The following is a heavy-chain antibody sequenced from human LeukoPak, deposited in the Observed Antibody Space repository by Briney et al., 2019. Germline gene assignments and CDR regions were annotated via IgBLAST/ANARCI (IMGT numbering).Heavy chain of an antibody. D-gene: IGHD3-22*01. J-gene: IGHJ4*02. CDR1: GGSFSGYY. V-gene: IGHV4-34*01. CDR2: INHSGST. Sequence: PSETLSLTCAVYGGSFSGYYWSWIRQPPGKGLEWIGEINHSGSTNYNPSLMSRVTISVDTSKNQFSLKLGSVTASDTAVSYCARGGVRVVPFDYWGQGTLVTASS. CDR3: ARGGVRVVPFDY.